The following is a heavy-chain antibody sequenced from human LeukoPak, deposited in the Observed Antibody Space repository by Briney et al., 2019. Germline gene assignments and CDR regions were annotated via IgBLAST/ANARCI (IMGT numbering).Heavy chain of an antibody. CDR1: GGSFSGYY. CDR2: INHSGST. Sequence: PSETLSLTCAVYGGSFSGYYWSWIRQPPGKGLEWIGEINHSGSTNYNPSLKSRVTISVDTSNNQFSLKLSSVTAADTGVYFCARARYSNDHAIYGLDVWGQGTTVTVSS. D-gene: IGHD5-18*01. V-gene: IGHV4-34*01. J-gene: IGHJ6*02. CDR3: ARARYSNDHAIYGLDV.